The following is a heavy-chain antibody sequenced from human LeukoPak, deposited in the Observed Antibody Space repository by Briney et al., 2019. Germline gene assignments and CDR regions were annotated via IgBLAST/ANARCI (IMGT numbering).Heavy chain of an antibody. CDR1: GFTFDDYA. V-gene: IGHV3-9*03. Sequence: GGSLRLSCAASGFTFDDYAMHWVRQAPGKGLEWVSVISLISGSIGYADSVKGRFTISRDNAKNSLYLQMSSLRAEDMALYYCAKDTGRYSYGYYFDYWGQGTLVTVSS. CDR3: AKDTGRYSYGYYFDY. CDR2: ISLISGSI. J-gene: IGHJ4*02. D-gene: IGHD5-18*01.